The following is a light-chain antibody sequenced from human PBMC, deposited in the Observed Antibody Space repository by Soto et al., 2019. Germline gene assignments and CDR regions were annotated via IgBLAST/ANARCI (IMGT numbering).Light chain of an antibody. J-gene: IGKJ1*01. V-gene: IGKV3-20*01. CDR1: LTVTNNY. Sequence: EIVLTHSPDTLSLSPGERATLSCRASLTVTNNYLAWYQQKAGQAPRLVIYDVSTRATGIPDRFSASGSGTDFTLTISRLEPEDFAVYFCQQYASAPLTFGQGTKVEVK. CDR3: QQYASAPLT. CDR2: DVS.